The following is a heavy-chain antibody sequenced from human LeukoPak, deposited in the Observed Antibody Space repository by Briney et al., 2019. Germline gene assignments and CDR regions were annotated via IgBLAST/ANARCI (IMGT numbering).Heavy chain of an antibody. Sequence: QPGGSLRLSCAASGFTFDDYAMHWVRQAPGKAREWLSGISWNSGSIGYADSVKGRFTISRDNAKNSLYLQMNSLSAEDTAVYYCARGGQSNHGVCFFWGQGTLVTVSS. CDR2: ISWNSGSI. J-gene: IGHJ4*02. V-gene: IGHV3-9*01. CDR3: ARGGQSNHGVCFF. CDR1: GFTFDDYA. D-gene: IGHD2/OR15-2a*01.